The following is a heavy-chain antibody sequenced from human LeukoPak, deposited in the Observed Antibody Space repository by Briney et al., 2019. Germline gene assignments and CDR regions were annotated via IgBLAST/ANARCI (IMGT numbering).Heavy chain of an antibody. CDR2: INAGNGNT. Sequence: ASVKVSCKASGYTFTSYAMHWVRQAPGQWLEWMGWINAGNGNTKYSQKFQGRVTITRDTSASTAYMELSSLRSEDTAVYYCARGVLRYFDPNGYFDYWGQGTLVTVSS. J-gene: IGHJ4*02. V-gene: IGHV1-3*01. D-gene: IGHD3-9*01. CDR1: GYTFTSYA. CDR3: ARGVLRYFDPNGYFDY.